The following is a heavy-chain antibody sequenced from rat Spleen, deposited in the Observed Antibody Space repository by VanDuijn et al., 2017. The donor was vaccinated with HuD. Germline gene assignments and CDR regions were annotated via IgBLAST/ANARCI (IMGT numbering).Heavy chain of an antibody. CDR2: ISYDGSST. CDR1: GFTFSDYY. D-gene: IGHD2-2*01. Sequence: EVQLVESDGGLVQPGGSQKLSCAASGFTFSDYYMAWVRQAPTKGLDWVATISYDGSSTYYRDSVKARFTVSRDNAKSTLYLHMDSLRSEDTATYYCARWIPVHSSPSFVMDTWGQGASVTVSS. J-gene: IGHJ4*01. CDR3: ARWIPVHSSPSFVMDT. V-gene: IGHV5-29*01.